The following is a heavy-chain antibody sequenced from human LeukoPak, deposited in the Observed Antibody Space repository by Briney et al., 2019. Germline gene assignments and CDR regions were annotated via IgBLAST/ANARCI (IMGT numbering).Heavy chain of an antibody. D-gene: IGHD4-17*01. CDR1: TFAFSSYA. CDR3: AKGRLRNPFDAFDI. CDR2: ITGSGAGT. V-gene: IGHV3-23*01. Sequence: GGSLRLSCAASTFAFSSYAMTWVRQAPGKGLEWVSSITGSGAGTSYADSVKGRFTVSRDNSKNTLYLQMNSLRAEDTAVYYCAKGRLRNPFDAFDIWGQGTMVTVSS. J-gene: IGHJ3*02.